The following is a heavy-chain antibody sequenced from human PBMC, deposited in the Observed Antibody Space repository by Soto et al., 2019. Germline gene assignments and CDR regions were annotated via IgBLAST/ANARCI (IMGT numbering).Heavy chain of an antibody. D-gene: IGHD1-1*01. CDR1: GYTFTSYG. V-gene: IGHV1-18*01. CDR3: ARDTTGTPKKTYYYYFLDF. J-gene: IGHJ6*03. CDR2: ISAYNGNT. Sequence: ASVKVSCKASGYTFTSYGISWVRQAPGQGLEWMGWISAYNGNTNYAQKLQGRVTMTTDTSTSTAYMELRSLRSDDTAVYYCARDTTGTPKKTYYYYFLDFWGKGSTVTGSS.